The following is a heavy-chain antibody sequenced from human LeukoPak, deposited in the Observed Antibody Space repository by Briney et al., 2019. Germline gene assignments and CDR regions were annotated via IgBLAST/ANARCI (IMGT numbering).Heavy chain of an antibody. D-gene: IGHD4-11*01. V-gene: IGHV1-69*06. Sequence: GASVKVSCKASGGTFSSYAISWVRQAPGQGLEWMGGIIPIFGTANYAQKFQGRVTITADKSTSTAYMELSSLRSEDTAVYYCARDRPNDYTNPGRGGYYMDVWGKGTAVTVSS. J-gene: IGHJ6*03. CDR1: GGTFSSYA. CDR2: IIPIFGTA. CDR3: ARDRPNDYTNPGRGGYYMDV.